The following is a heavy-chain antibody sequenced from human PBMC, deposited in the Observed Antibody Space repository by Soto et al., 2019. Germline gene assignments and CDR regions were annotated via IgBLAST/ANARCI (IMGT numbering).Heavy chain of an antibody. CDR2: ISAYNGNT. D-gene: IGHD2-2*01. CDR3: ARVLTSHARGGSSYGTPHPRPDY. V-gene: IGHV1-18*01. CDR1: GYTFTSYG. J-gene: IGHJ4*02. Sequence: QVQLVQSGAEVKKPGASVKVSCKASGYTFTSYGISWVRQAPGQGLEWMGWISAYNGNTNYAQKLQGRVTMTTDTATSTAYMELGSLRSDDTAVYYCARVLTSHARGGSSYGTPHPRPDYWGQGTLVTVSS.